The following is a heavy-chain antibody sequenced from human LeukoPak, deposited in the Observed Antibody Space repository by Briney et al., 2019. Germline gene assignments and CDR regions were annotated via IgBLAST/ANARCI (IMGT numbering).Heavy chain of an antibody. CDR2: INPYNGYT. CDR1: GYTFTDHF. J-gene: IGHJ4*02. CDR3: ARDYSLNDFDY. D-gene: IGHD1-1*01. Sequence: GASVKVSCKSSGYTFTDHFIHWVRQAPGQGLEWVGEINPYNGYTKYAWRLQGRVTMTRDTSISTAFMEVSRLTSDDTAVYYCARDYSLNDFDYWGQGTLDTVAS. V-gene: IGHV1-2*02.